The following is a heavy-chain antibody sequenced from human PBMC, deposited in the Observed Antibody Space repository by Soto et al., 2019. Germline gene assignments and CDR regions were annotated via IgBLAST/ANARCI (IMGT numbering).Heavy chain of an antibody. D-gene: IGHD4-17*01. Sequence: QVQLVQSGAEVKKPGASVRVSCKASEYTFTSYAMHWVRQAPGQRLEWMGWINAGTGNTKYSQKFQGRVTLTRDTSANTAYMELSSLRSEATAIYYCASEGDYGIGPDSWGQGTLVTVSS. CDR3: ASEGDYGIGPDS. CDR1: EYTFTSYA. J-gene: IGHJ4*02. CDR2: INAGTGNT. V-gene: IGHV1-3*01.